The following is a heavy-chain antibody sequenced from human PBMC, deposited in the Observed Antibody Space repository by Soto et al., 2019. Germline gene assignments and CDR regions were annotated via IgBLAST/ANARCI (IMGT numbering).Heavy chain of an antibody. CDR3: AKGSSWKLGETPPRGYGLDV. J-gene: IGHJ6*02. CDR1: GITFSNYA. Sequence: GGSLRLSCAASGITFSNYAMSWVRQAPGEGLEWVSGLSGSGGSTYYADSVKGRFTISRDNSKNTLYLRMNSLRAEDTAVYYCAKGSSWKLGETPPRGYGLDVWGQGTTVNVSS. D-gene: IGHD3-10*01. CDR2: LSGSGGST. V-gene: IGHV3-23*01.